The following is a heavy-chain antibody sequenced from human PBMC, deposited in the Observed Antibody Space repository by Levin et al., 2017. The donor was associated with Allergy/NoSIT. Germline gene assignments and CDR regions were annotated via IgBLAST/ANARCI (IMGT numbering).Heavy chain of an antibody. CDR1: GYTFTSYD. V-gene: IGHV1-8*01. CDR2: MNPNSGNT. D-gene: IGHD3-22*01. Sequence: ASVKVSCKASGYTFTSYDINWVRQATGQGLEWMGWMNPNSGNTGYAQKVQGRVTMTRNTSISTAYMELSSLRSEDTAVYYCARGRGKQLWLLGYYYGSSDDYWGQGTLVTVSS. CDR3: ARGRGKQLWLLGYYYGSSDDY. J-gene: IGHJ4*02.